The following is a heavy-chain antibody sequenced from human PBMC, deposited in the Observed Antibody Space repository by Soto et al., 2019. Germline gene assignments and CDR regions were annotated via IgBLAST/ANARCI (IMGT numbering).Heavy chain of an antibody. Sequence: SVKVSCKASGGTFSSYAISWVRQAPGQGLEWMGGIIPIFGTANYAQKFQGRVTITADESTSTAYMELSSLRSEDTAVYYCARHGLLWFGETRYYGMDFWGQGTTVTVSS. D-gene: IGHD3-10*01. CDR3: ARHGLLWFGETRYYGMDF. CDR2: IIPIFGTA. V-gene: IGHV1-69*13. J-gene: IGHJ6*02. CDR1: GGTFSSYA.